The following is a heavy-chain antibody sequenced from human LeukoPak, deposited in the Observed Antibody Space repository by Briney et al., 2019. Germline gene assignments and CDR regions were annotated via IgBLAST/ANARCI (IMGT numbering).Heavy chain of an antibody. CDR2: IIPIFGTA. CDR1: GGTFSSYA. D-gene: IGHD3-22*01. V-gene: IGHV1-69*05. CDR3: ARDDYDSSGATGWFDP. J-gene: IGHJ5*02. Sequence: GASVKVSCKASGGTFSSYAISWVRQAPGQGLEWMGGIIPIFGTANYAQKFQGRVTITRDTSASTAYMELSSLRSEDTAVYYCARDDYDSSGATGWFDPWGQGTLVTVSS.